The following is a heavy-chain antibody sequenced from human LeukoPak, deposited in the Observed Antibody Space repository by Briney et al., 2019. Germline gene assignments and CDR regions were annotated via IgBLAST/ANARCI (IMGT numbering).Heavy chain of an antibody. CDR1: GFTFSDYY. J-gene: IGHJ4*02. CDR2: IKSKTDGGTT. Sequence: GGSLRLSCAASGFTFSDYYMSWIRQAPGKGLEWVGRIKSKTDGGTTDYAAPVKGRFTISRDDSKNTLYLQMNSLKTEDTAVYYCTTEPSQLWFGELLSYFDYWGQGTLVTVSS. V-gene: IGHV3-15*01. CDR3: TTEPSQLWFGELLSYFDY. D-gene: IGHD3-10*01.